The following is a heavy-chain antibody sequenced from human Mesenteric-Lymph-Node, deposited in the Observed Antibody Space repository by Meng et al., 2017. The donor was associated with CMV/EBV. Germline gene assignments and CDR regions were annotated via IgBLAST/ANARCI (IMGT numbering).Heavy chain of an antibody. J-gene: IGHJ4*02. CDR2: INPSSGGST. D-gene: IGHD6-19*01. CDR3: ARVPTYRSGWSDYFDY. CDR1: GGTFSSYA. Sequence: ASVKVSCKASGGTFSSYAISWVRQAPGQGLEWMGIINPSSGGSTDYAQKFQGRVTITKDTSSSTVYMELSSLRSEDTAVYYCARVPTYRSGWSDYFDYWGQGTLVTVSS. V-gene: IGHV1-46*01.